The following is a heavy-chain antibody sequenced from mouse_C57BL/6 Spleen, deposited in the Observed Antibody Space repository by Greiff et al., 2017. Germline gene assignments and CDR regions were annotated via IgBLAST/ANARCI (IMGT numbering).Heavy chain of an antibody. CDR2: INYDGSST. D-gene: IGHD1-1*01. CDR3: AREDYGSSNYAMDY. J-gene: IGHJ4*01. CDR1: GFTFSDYY. V-gene: IGHV5-16*01. Sequence: DVQLVESEGGLVQPGSSMKLSCTASGFTFSDYYMAWVRQVPEKGLEWVANINYDGSSTYYLDSLKSRFIISRDNAKNILYLQMSSLKSEDTATYYCAREDYGSSNYAMDYWGQGTSVTVSS.